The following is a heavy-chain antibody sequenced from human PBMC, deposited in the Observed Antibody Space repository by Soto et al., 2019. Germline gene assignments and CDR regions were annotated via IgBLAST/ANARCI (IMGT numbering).Heavy chain of an antibody. CDR2: ISAHNGNT. D-gene: IGHD4-17*01. CDR3: ARGRYGDY. V-gene: IGHV1-18*01. Sequence: QAHLEQSAPEVKKPGASVKVSCKGSGYIFTSYGIAWVRQAPGQGLEWMGWISAHNGNTEYAQKFQGRVTVTRDTFTSTAYLELRSLRSDDTALYYCARGRYGDYWGQGALVTVSS. CDR1: GYIFTSYG. J-gene: IGHJ4*02.